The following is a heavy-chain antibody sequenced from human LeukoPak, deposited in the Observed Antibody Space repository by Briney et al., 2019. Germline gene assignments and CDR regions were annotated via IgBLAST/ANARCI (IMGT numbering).Heavy chain of an antibody. CDR2: IYYSGST. D-gene: IGHD1-26*01. CDR3: ARGIGGARPFDY. V-gene: IGHV4-59*01. CDR1: GGSISSYY. J-gene: IGHJ4*02. Sequence: PSETLSLTCTVSGGSISSYYWSWIRQPPGKGLEWIGYIYYSGSTNYNPSLKSRVTISVDTSKNQFSLKLSSVTAADTAVYYCARGIGGARPFDYWGRGTLVTVSS.